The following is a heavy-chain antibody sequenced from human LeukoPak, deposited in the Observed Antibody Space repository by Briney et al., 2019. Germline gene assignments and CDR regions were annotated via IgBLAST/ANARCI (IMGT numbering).Heavy chain of an antibody. CDR3: ARGWNVVVPAAGAYYYGMDV. J-gene: IGHJ6*04. V-gene: IGHV4-34*01. Sequence: SETLSLTCAVYGGSFSGYYWSWIRQPPGKGLEWIGKNNHSGSTNYNPSLKSRVTISVDTSKNQFSLKLSSVTAADTAVYYCARGWNVVVPAAGAYYYGMDVWGKGTTVTVSS. D-gene: IGHD2-2*01. CDR2: NNHSGST. CDR1: GGSFSGYY.